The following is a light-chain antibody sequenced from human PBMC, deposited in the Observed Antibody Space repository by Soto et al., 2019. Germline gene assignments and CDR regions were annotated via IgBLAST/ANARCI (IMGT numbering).Light chain of an antibody. V-gene: IGKV1-5*01. CDR1: QSISRW. CDR2: DAS. CDR3: MQGTHWPIT. J-gene: IGKJ5*01. Sequence: DIQMTQSPSTLSASVGDRVTITCRASQSISRWLAWYKQQPGKAPKLLSYDASSLESGVPSRFSGSGSGTDFALKISRVEAEDVGVYYCMQGTHWPITFGQGTRLEIK.